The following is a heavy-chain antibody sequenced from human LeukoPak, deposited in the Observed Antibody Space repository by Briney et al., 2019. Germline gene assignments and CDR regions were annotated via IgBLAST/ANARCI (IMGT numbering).Heavy chain of an antibody. V-gene: IGHV3-21*01. Sequence: PGRSLRLSCAASGFTFSSYSMNWVRQAPGKGLEWVSSISSSSSYIYYADSVKGRFTISRDNAKNSLYLQMNSLRAEDTAVYYCARSAGRNSKHGMDVWGQGTTVTVSS. CDR3: ARSAGRNSKHGMDV. CDR2: ISSSSSYI. J-gene: IGHJ6*02. D-gene: IGHD4-23*01. CDR1: GFTFSSYS.